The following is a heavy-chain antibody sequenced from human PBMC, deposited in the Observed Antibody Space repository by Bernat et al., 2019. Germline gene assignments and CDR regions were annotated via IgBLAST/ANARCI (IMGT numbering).Heavy chain of an antibody. J-gene: IGHJ3*02. V-gene: IGHV3-66*01. Sequence: EVQLVESGGGLVQPGGSLRLSCAASGFTVSSNYMSWVRQAPGKGLEWVSVIYSGGSTYYADSVKGRFTISRDNSKNTLYLQMNSLRAEDTAVYYCARALGNADDALYGLDIWGQGTMVTVSS. CDR3: ARALGNADDALYGLDI. D-gene: IGHD1-14*01. CDR1: GFTVSSNY. CDR2: IYSGGST.